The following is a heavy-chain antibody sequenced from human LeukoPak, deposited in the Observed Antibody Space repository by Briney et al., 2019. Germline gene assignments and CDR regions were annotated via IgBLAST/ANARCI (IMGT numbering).Heavy chain of an antibody. Sequence: ASVKVSCKASGYTFTSYYMHWVRQAPGQGLEWMGIINPSGGSTSYAQKFQGRFTISRDNAKNSLYLEMNSLRAEDTAVYYCARDYYDSRGYYGMDVWGQGTTVTVSS. V-gene: IGHV1-46*01. CDR2: INPSGGST. D-gene: IGHD3-22*01. J-gene: IGHJ6*02. CDR3: ARDYYDSRGYYGMDV. CDR1: GYTFTSYY.